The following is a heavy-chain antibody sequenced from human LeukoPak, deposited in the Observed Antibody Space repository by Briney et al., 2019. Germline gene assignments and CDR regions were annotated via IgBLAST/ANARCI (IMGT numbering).Heavy chain of an antibody. D-gene: IGHD6-13*01. J-gene: IGHJ6*02. Sequence: PSETLSLTCAVYGGSFSGYYWSWIRQPPGKGLEWIGEINHSGSTNYNPSLKSRDTISVDTSKNQFSLKLSSVTAADTAVYYCARVIATDYGMDVWGQGTTVTVSS. CDR3: ARVIATDYGMDV. CDR1: GGSFSGYY. V-gene: IGHV4-34*01. CDR2: INHSGST.